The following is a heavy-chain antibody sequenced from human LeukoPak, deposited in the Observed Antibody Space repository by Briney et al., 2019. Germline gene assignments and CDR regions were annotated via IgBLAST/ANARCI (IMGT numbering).Heavy chain of an antibody. Sequence: ASVKVSCKASGYTFTGYYMHWVRQAPGQGLEWMGWMNPNSGNTGYAQKFQGRVTITRNISIRTAYMELSSLRSEDTAVYYCARGVDPTSDYWGQGTLVTVSS. J-gene: IGHJ4*02. V-gene: IGHV1-8*02. CDR1: GYTFTGYY. CDR2: MNPNSGNT. D-gene: IGHD6-6*01. CDR3: ARGVDPTSDY.